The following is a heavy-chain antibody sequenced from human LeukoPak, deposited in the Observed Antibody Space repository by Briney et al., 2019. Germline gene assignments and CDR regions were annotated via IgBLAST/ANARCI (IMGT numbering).Heavy chain of an antibody. CDR3: ARVWFRDAFDI. D-gene: IGHD3-10*01. CDR2: IYYSGST. CDR1: GGSFSDYY. J-gene: IGHJ3*02. V-gene: IGHV4-30-4*08. Sequence: PSETLSLTCAVYGGSFSDYYWSWIRQPPGKGLEWIGYIYYSGSTYYNPSLKSRVTISVDTSKNQFSLKLSSVTAADTAVYYCARVWFRDAFDIWGQGTMVTVSS.